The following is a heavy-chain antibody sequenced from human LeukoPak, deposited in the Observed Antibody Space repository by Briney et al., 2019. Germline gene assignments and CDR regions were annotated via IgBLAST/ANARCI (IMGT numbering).Heavy chain of an antibody. CDR1: GYSFTSYW. J-gene: IGHJ4*02. Sequence: GESLKISCKTSGYSFTSYWIGWVRQMPGKGLGWMGIIYPSDSDTRYSPSFQGQVTISADRSITTAYLQWSSLKASDTAIYYCARRLKISQGGTTDYWGQGTLVTVSS. CDR2: IYPSDSDT. D-gene: IGHD1-1*01. V-gene: IGHV5-51*01. CDR3: ARRLKISQGGTTDY.